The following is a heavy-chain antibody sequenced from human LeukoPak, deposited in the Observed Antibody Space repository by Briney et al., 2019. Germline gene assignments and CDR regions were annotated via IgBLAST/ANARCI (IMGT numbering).Heavy chain of an antibody. V-gene: IGHV4-61*02. CDR3: ARSPTKRVTEDY. CDR1: GGSISSGSYY. CDR2: IYTRGST. D-gene: IGHD5-18*01. J-gene: IGHJ4*02. Sequence: SETLSLTCTVSGGSISSGSYYWTWIRQPAGKGLEWIGRIYTRGSTNYNPSLKSRVTISVDTSKNQFSLKLNSMTAADTAVYYCARSPTKRVTEDYWGQGTLVTVSS.